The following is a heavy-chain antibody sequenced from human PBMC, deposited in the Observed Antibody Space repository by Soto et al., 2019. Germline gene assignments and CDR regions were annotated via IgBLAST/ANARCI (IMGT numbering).Heavy chain of an antibody. D-gene: IGHD3-10*01. V-gene: IGHV3-74*01. CDR3: ARDRWGGGRDMDV. CDR2: INSDGSST. CDR1: GFTFSTYW. Sequence: EVQLVESGGGLVQPGGSLRLSCAASGFTFSTYWIHWVRQAPGKGLVWVSRINSDGSSTNYAESVKGRFTISRDNAKNTLLLQMNSLRDEDTAVYYCARDRWGGGRDMDVWGQGTTVTVSS. J-gene: IGHJ6*02.